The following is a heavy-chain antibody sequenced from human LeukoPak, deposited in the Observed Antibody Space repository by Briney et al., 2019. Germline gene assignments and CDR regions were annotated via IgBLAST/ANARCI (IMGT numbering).Heavy chain of an antibody. CDR1: GGSISSGSYY. CDR2: IYTSGST. V-gene: IGHV4-61*02. J-gene: IGHJ3*02. D-gene: IGHD3-3*01. Sequence: SETLSLTCTVSGGSISSGSYYWSWIRQPAGKGLEWSGRIYTSGSTNYNPSLKSRVTISVDTSKNQFSLKLNSVTAADTAVYYCARDDFGDSGAFDIWGQGTMVTLPS. CDR3: ARDDFGDSGAFDI.